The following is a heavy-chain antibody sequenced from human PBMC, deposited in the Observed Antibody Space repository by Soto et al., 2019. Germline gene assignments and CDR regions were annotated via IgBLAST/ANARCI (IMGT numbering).Heavy chain of an antibody. J-gene: IGHJ4*02. CDR2: IYHSGAT. V-gene: IGHV4-38-2*01. CDR1: GDSITSIYH. D-gene: IGHD3-22*01. CDR3: ASGTVYDSSGYYFDY. Sequence: SETLSLTCAVSGDSITSIYHWAWIRQPPGRGLEWVASIYHSGATYYNPSLKSRVTISVDTSKNQFSLKLSSVTAADTAVYYCASGTVYDSSGYYFDYWGQGTLVNVSS.